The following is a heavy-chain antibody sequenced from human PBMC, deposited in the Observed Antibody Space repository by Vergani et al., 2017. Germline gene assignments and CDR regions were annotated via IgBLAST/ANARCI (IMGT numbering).Heavy chain of an antibody. CDR1: GGSISSYY. CDR3: ARGGYXSSTSCYEDEGFDY. D-gene: IGHD2-2*01. V-gene: IGHV4-59*01. J-gene: IGHJ4*02. CDR2: IYYSGST. Sequence: QVQLQESGPGLVKPSETLSLTCTVSGGSISSYYWSWIRQPPGKGLEWIGYIYYSGSTNYNPSLKSRVTISVDTSKNQFSLKLSSVTAADTAVYYCARGGYXSSTSCYEDEGFDYWGQGTLVTVSS.